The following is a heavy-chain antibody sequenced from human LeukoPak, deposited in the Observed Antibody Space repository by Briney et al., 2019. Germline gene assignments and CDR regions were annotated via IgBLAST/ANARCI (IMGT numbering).Heavy chain of an antibody. V-gene: IGHV3-33*01. CDR2: IWYDGSNK. J-gene: IGHJ6*02. Sequence: PGGSLRLSCAASGFTFSSYGMHRVRQAPGKGLEWVAVIWYDGSNKYYADSVKGRFTISRDNSKNTLYLQMNSLRAEDTAVYYCARDESSSGNYYYGMDVWGQGTTVTVSS. D-gene: IGHD6-13*01. CDR1: GFTFSSYG. CDR3: ARDESSSGNYYYGMDV.